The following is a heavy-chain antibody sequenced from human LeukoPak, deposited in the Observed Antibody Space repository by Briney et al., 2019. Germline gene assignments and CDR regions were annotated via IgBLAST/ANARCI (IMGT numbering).Heavy chain of an antibody. Sequence: SETLSLTCTVSGGSISSSSYYWGWIRQPPGNGLEWIGSIYYSGSTYYNPSLKSRVTISVDTSKNQFSLKLSSVTAADTAVYYCARGREGVDDFWSGYWFDPWGQGTLVTVSS. CDR3: ARGREGVDDFWSGYWFDP. J-gene: IGHJ5*02. V-gene: IGHV4-39*07. CDR2: IYYSGST. D-gene: IGHD3-3*01. CDR1: GGSISSSSYY.